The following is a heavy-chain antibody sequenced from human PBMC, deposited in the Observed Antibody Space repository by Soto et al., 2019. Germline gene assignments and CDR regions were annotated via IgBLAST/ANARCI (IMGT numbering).Heavy chain of an antibody. CDR2: IIPIFGTA. Sequence: QVQLVQSGAEVRKPGSSVKVSCKASGGTFSRHAISWVRQAPGQGLEWMGGIIPIFGTANHAQKFQGRVTIIADESTSTVYMELSSLRSEDTAMYYCATGPAEGEGATYYWGQGTLVTVSS. V-gene: IGHV1-69*01. CDR3: ATGPAEGEGATYY. CDR1: GGTFSRHA. J-gene: IGHJ4*02. D-gene: IGHD1-26*01.